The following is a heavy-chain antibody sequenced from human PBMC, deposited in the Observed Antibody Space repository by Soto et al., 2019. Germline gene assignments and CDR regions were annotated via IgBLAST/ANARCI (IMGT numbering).Heavy chain of an antibody. V-gene: IGHV1-69*06. J-gene: IGHJ6*02. Sequence: QVQLVQSGAEVKKPGSSVKVSCKASGGTFSSYAISWVRQAPGQGLEWMGGIIPIFGTANYAQKLQGRVTITADKSTSTADMELSSLRSEDTAVYYCANDYGDYAGNYYYGMDVWGQGTTVTVSS. CDR1: GGTFSSYA. D-gene: IGHD4-17*01. CDR3: ANDYGDYAGNYYYGMDV. CDR2: IIPIFGTA.